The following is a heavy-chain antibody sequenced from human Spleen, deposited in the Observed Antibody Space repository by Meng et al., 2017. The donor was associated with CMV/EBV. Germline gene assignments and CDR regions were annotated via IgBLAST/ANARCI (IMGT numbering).Heavy chain of an antibody. V-gene: IGHV3-21*01. D-gene: IGHD3-3*01. Sequence: EVQLVESGGXLVKPGGSRRLPRAASGFTFSSYSMNWFRQAPGKGLEWVSSISSSSSYIYYADSVKGRFTISRDNAKNSLYLQMNSLRAEDTAVYYCASSTFGVVITEGDYWGQGTLVTVSS. CDR3: ASSTFGVVITEGDY. J-gene: IGHJ4*02. CDR2: ISSSSSYI. CDR1: GFTFSSYS.